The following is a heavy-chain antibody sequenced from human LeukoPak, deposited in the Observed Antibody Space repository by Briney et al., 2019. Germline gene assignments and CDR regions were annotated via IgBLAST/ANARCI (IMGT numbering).Heavy chain of an antibody. V-gene: IGHV4-39*01. CDR2: IYSSGST. CDR3: ARRVAGSGYRDF. Sequence: PSETLSLTCTVSGGSISSSGHYWGWIRQPPGKGLEWIGSIYSSGSTIYNPSLKSRVTISVDTSTNQFSLKLSSVTAADTAEYYCARRVAGSGYRDFWGQGTLVTVSS. CDR1: GGSISSSGHY. J-gene: IGHJ4*02. D-gene: IGHD3-22*01.